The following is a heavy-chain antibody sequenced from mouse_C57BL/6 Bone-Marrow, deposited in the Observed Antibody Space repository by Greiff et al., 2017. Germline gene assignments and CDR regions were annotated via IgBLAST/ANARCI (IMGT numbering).Heavy chain of an antibody. CDR3: ARDASWDGGFAY. CDR2: SRNKANDYTT. V-gene: IGHV7-1*01. D-gene: IGHD4-1*01. Sequence: EVMVVESGGGLVQSGRSLRLSCATSGFTFSDFYMEWVRQAPGKGLEWIAASRNKANDYTTEYSASVKGRFIVSRDTSQSILYLQMNALRAEDTAIYYCARDASWDGGFAYWGQGTLVTVSA. J-gene: IGHJ3*01. CDR1: GFTFSDFY.